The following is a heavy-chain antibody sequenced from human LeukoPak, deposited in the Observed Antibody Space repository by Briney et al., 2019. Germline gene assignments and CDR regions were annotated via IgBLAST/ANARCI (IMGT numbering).Heavy chain of an antibody. D-gene: IGHD5-18*01. CDR1: GYSFSSYW. CDR2: IFPGDSDA. Sequence: GESLQISCKGSGYSFSSYWIGWVRQVPGKGLEWMGIIFPGDSDARYSPSFQGQVTISADKSISTASLQWSSLKASDTAMYYCARRGYSYDYFDYWGQGTLVTVSS. V-gene: IGHV5-51*01. CDR3: ARRGYSYDYFDY. J-gene: IGHJ4*02.